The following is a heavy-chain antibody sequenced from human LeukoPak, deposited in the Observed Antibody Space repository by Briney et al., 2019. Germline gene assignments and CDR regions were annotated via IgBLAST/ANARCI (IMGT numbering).Heavy chain of an antibody. CDR1: GYTFTNNY. Sequence: GASVKVSCKASGYTFTNNYLHWVRQAPGQGLEWMGMIYPRDGSTSYAQDFQGRVTVTRDTSTTTVHMELRGLRSEDTAVYYCARDQEGLDYWGQGTVVTVSS. J-gene: IGHJ4*02. V-gene: IGHV1-46*01. CDR3: ARDQEGLDY. CDR2: IYPRDGST.